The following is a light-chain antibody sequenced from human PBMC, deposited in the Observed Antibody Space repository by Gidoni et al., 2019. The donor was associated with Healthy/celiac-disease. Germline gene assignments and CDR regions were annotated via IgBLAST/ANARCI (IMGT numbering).Light chain of an antibody. Sequence: EIVLTQSPATLSLSRGDRATLSCRASQSVSSYLAWYQQKPGQAPRLLIYDASNRATGIPARFSGSGSGTDSTLTISSLDPEDFAVYYCQQRSNWLPITFGQGTRLEIK. CDR1: QSVSSY. CDR3: QQRSNWLPIT. J-gene: IGKJ5*01. CDR2: DAS. V-gene: IGKV3-11*01.